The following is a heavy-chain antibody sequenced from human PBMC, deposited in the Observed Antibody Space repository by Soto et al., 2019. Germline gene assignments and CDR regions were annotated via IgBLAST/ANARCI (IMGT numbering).Heavy chain of an antibody. CDR2: ISYDGSNK. D-gene: IGHD6-13*01. J-gene: IGHJ5*02. V-gene: IGHV3-30-3*01. CDR3: ARDLNRGSWYPEWFDT. CDR1: GFTFSSYA. Sequence: GGSLRLSCAASGFTFSSYAMHWVRQAPGKGLEWVAVISYDGSNKYYADSVKGRFTISRDNSKNTLYLQMNSLRAEDTAVYYCARDLNRGSWYPEWFDTWGQGTPVTVSS.